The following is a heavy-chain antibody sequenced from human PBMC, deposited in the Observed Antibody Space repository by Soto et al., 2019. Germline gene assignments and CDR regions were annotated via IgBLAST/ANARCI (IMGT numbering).Heavy chain of an antibody. CDR3: ARGDWDGYNSAYYYYYGMDV. V-gene: IGHV1-18*01. CDR1: GYTFTIYG. D-gene: IGHD5-12*01. CDR2: ISAYNGNT. J-gene: IGHJ6*02. Sequence: ASVKVSCKASGYTFTIYGISWVRQAPGQGLEWMGWISAYNGNTNYAQKLQGRVTMTTDTSTSTAYMELRSLRSDDTAVYYCARGDWDGYNSAYYYYYGMDVWGQGTTVTVSS.